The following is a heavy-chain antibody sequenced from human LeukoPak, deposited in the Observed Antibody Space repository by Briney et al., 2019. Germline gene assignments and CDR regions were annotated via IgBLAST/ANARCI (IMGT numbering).Heavy chain of an antibody. J-gene: IGHJ4*02. CDR1: GFTFSSYG. D-gene: IGHD3-22*01. V-gene: IGHV3-33*01. CDR2: IWYDGSNK. CDR3: ARESHYDSSASVGY. Sequence: GGSLRLSCAASGFTFSSYGMHWVRQAPGTGLEWVAVIWYDGSNKYYADSVKGRFTISRDNSKNTLYLQMNSLRAEDTAVYYCARESHYDSSASVGYWGQGTLVTVSS.